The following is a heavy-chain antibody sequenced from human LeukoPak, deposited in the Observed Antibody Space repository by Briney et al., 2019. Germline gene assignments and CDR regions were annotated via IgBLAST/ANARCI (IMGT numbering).Heavy chain of an antibody. Sequence: GGSLRLSCAASGFTFSSYAMSWVRQAPGKGLVWVSRINSDGSSTSYADSVKGRFTISRDNAKNTVYLQMNSLRAEDTAVYYCARDGRVIQWDYYYYMDVWGKGTTVTVSS. CDR2: INSDGSST. J-gene: IGHJ6*03. CDR3: ARDGRVIQWDYYYYMDV. D-gene: IGHD1-26*01. CDR1: GFTFSSYA. V-gene: IGHV3-74*01.